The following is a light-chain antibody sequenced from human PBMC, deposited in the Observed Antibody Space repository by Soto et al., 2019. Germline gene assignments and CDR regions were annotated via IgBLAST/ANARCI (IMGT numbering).Light chain of an antibody. V-gene: IGKV1-5*01. J-gene: IGKJ1*01. Sequence: DIQMTQSPSTLSASVGDTVTITCRASESIDNWLAWYQQKPGKAPKLLIYDASTLESGVPSRFSGSGSGTEFTLTISSLQTDDFATYYCQQYNSYSSWTFGQGTKVDIK. CDR1: ESIDNW. CDR2: DAS. CDR3: QQYNSYSSWT.